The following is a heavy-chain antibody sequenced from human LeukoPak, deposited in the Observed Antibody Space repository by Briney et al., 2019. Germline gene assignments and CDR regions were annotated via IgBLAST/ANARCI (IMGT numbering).Heavy chain of an antibody. J-gene: IGHJ4*02. V-gene: IGHV3-21*01. CDR2: ISSSSSYI. CDR1: VFTVSSNY. CDR3: ARGRIAAAGTRNFDY. D-gene: IGHD6-13*01. Sequence: GGSLRLSCAASVFTVSSNYMSWVRQAPGKGLEWVSSISSSSSYIYYVDSVKGRFTISRDNAKNSLYLQMNSLRAEDTAVYYCARGRIAAAGTRNFDYWGQGTLVTVSS.